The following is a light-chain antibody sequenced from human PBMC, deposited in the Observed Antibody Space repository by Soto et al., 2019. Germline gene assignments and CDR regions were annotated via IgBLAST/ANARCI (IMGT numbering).Light chain of an antibody. CDR1: QSISSY. V-gene: IGKV1-39*01. J-gene: IGKJ1*01. CDR3: QQSYSTPGT. CDR2: AAS. Sequence: NQMTQSPSSLSASVGDRDTLTCRASQSISSYLNWYQQKPGKDPNLLIYAASSLQSGVPARFSGSGSGTDFTLTISSLQPEDFATYYCQQSYSTPGTFGQGTKVDIK.